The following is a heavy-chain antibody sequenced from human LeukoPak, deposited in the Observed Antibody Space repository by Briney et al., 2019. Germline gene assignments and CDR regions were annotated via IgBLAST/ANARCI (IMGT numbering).Heavy chain of an antibody. CDR2: ISTSGSTV. J-gene: IGHJ4*02. CDR3: ARDPRGSLVWGHRFDY. Sequence: GGSLRLSCAASGFAFSDYFMGWVRQAPGKGLEWISYISTSGSTVYNADSAKGRFTVSRDNARNSLSLQMSSLRAEDTAIYYCARDPRGSLVWGHRFDYWGPGTLVTVSS. CDR1: GFAFSDYF. V-gene: IGHV3-11*01. D-gene: IGHD3-16*01.